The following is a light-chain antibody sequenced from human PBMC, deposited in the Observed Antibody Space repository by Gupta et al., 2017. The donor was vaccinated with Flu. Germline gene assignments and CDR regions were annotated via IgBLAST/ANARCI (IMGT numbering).Light chain of an antibody. Sequence: GGRAAPSSWGTQIIGNSYLAWYQQKPGQAPRFLIYGASRRATGIPARFSGSGSGTEFILTISRLQPEDFAVYSYLQYDSSSTFGQGTKVEIK. CDR2: GAS. CDR1: QIIGNSY. CDR3: LQYDSSST. V-gene: IGKV3-20*01. J-gene: IGKJ2*01.